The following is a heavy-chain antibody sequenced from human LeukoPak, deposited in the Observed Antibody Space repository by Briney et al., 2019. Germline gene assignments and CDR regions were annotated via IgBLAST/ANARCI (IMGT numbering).Heavy chain of an antibody. CDR3: ARVPHLEDFGFDY. CDR2: IYYSGST. Sequence: SETLSLTCTVSGGSISSGGYYWSWIRQHPGKGLEWIGYIYYSGSTYYNPSLKSRVTISVDTSKNQFSLKLSSVTAADTAVYYCARVPHLEDFGFDYWGQGTLVTVSS. J-gene: IGHJ4*02. D-gene: IGHD2-15*01. CDR1: GGSISSGGYY. V-gene: IGHV4-31*03.